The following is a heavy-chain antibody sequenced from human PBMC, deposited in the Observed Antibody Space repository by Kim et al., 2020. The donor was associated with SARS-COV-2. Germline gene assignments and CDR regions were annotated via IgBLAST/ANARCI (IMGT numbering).Heavy chain of an antibody. CDR1: GGSISSSNW. CDR3: ARVAPEQQWIPTGLDY. Sequence: SETLSLTCAVSGGSISSSNWWSWVRQPPGKGLEWIGEIYHSGSTNYNPSLKSRVTISVDKSKNQFSLKLSSVTAADTAVYYCARVAPEQQWIPTGLDYWGQGTLVTVSS. J-gene: IGHJ4*02. V-gene: IGHV4-4*02. D-gene: IGHD5-18*01. CDR2: IYHSGST.